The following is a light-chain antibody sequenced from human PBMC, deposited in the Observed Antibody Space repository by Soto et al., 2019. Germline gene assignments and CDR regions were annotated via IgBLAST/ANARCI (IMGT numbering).Light chain of an antibody. V-gene: IGKV1-5*03. CDR2: KAS. Sequence: DIQMTQSPSALSSSVGDRVTITCRASQSISNWLAWYQQKPGKAPKLLIYKASRLQSGVPSRFSGSGSGTEFTLTISSLQPDDFATYYCQQYSSFPYTFGQGTKLEIK. CDR3: QQYSSFPYT. CDR1: QSISNW. J-gene: IGKJ2*01.